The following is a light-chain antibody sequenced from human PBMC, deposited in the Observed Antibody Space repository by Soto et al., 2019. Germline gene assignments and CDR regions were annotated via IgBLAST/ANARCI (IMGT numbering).Light chain of an antibody. V-gene: IGKV1D-13*01. CDR2: DAS. CDR3: QQFSNYPLT. J-gene: IGKJ4*01. Sequence: AIQMTQSPSSLSASVGDRVTISCRASQGIGNAFGWYPQKPGKPPKVLIHDASSLESGVPLRFSGSGSGTAFTLTISRLQPEDCATYYCQQFSNYPLTFGGWTKV. CDR1: QGIGNA.